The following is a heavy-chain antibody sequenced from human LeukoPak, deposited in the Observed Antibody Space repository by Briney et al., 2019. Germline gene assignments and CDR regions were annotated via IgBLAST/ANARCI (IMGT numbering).Heavy chain of an antibody. CDR3: ARGRCGSTSCYTVDFDY. D-gene: IGHD2-2*02. V-gene: IGHV4-59*12. CDR2: IYYSGST. Sequence: SETLSLTCTVPGGSISSYYWSWIRQPPEKGLEWIGYIYYSGSTNYNPSLKSRVTISVDTSKNQFSLKLSSVTAADTAVYYCARGRCGSTSCYTVDFDYWGQGTLVTVSS. CDR1: GGSISSYY. J-gene: IGHJ4*02.